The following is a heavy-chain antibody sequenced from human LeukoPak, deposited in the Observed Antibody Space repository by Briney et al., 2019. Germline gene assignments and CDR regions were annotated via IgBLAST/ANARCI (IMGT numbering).Heavy chain of an antibody. CDR3: ARVLGVGYYYYMDV. J-gene: IGHJ6*03. Sequence: SETLSLTCTVSGGSISSYYWSWIRQPPGKGLKWIGYIYYSGSTNYNPSLKSRVTISVDTSKNQFSLKLSSVTAADTAVYYCARVLGVGYYYYMDVWGKGTTVTVSS. CDR1: GGSISSYY. V-gene: IGHV4-59*01. CDR2: IYYSGST. D-gene: IGHD7-27*01.